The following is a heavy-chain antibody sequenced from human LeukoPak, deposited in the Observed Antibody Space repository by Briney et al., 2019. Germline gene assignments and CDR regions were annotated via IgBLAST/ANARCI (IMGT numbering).Heavy chain of an antibody. Sequence: PGGSLRLSCAATGFTFSSYSMNWVRQAPGKGLEWVSSISSSSSYIYYADSVKGRFTISRDNAKNSLYLQMNSLRAEDTAVYYCARDFGWNDYYFDYWGQGTLVTVSS. V-gene: IGHV3-21*01. J-gene: IGHJ4*02. CDR3: ARDFGWNDYYFDY. CDR2: ISSSSSYI. D-gene: IGHD1-1*01. CDR1: GFTFSSYS.